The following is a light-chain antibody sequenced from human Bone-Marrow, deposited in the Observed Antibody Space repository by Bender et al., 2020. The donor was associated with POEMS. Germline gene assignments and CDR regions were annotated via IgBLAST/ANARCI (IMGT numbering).Light chain of an antibody. CDR2: SNN. CDR3: ATWDDSLNGWV. V-gene: IGLV1-44*01. J-gene: IGLJ3*02. CDR1: GFNVGDNS. Sequence: QSVLTQPPSASGTPGQRVTISCSGSGFNVGDNSVNWYQQFPGTSPKILIYSNNQRPSGVPDLFSGSKSGTSAPLAISGLQSEDEADYYCATWDDSLNGWVFGGGTKVTVL.